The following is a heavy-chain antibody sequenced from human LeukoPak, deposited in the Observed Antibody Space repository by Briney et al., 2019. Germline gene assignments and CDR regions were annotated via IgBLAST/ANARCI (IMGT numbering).Heavy chain of an antibody. CDR1: GFTFSSYS. D-gene: IGHD3-3*01. CDR3: ARDSDGHYYDFWSGCYGKYYYMDV. Sequence: PGGSLRLSCAASGFTFSSYSMNWVRQAPGKGLEWVSSISSSSSYIYYADSVKGRFTISRDNAKNSLYLQMNSLRAEDTAVYYCARDSDGHYYDFWSGCYGKYYYMDVWGKGTTVTVSS. CDR2: ISSSSSYI. V-gene: IGHV3-21*01. J-gene: IGHJ6*03.